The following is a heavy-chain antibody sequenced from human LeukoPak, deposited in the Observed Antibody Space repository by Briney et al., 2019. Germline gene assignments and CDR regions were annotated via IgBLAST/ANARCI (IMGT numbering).Heavy chain of an antibody. V-gene: IGHV5-51*01. D-gene: IGHD3-22*01. CDR3: ARAIYDSSGYYFGAFDI. J-gene: IGHJ3*02. CDR2: IYPGDSDT. CDR1: GYSFTSYW. Sequence: GESLKISCKGSGYSFTSYWIGWVRQMPGKGLEWMGIIYPGDSDTRYSLSFQGQVTISADKSISTAYLQWSSPKASDTAMYYCARAIYDSSGYYFGAFDIWGQGTMVTVSS.